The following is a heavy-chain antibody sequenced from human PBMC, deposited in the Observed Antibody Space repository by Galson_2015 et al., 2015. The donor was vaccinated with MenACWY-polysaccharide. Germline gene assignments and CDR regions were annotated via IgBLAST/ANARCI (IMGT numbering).Heavy chain of an antibody. D-gene: IGHD6-13*01. J-gene: IGHJ5*02. V-gene: IGHV4-61*02. CDR3: ARDEATAAGTGDNWFDP. CDR2: IYTSGST. Sequence: GRIYTSGSTNYNPSLKSRVTISVDTSKNQFSLKLSSVTAADTAVYYCARDEATAAGTGDNWFDPWGQGTLVTVSS.